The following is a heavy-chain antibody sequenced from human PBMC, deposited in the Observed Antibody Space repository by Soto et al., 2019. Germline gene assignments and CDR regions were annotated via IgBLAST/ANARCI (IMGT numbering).Heavy chain of an antibody. D-gene: IGHD3-9*01. V-gene: IGHV5-51*01. Sequence: GESLKISCKGSGYSFTSYWIGWVRQMPGKGLEWMGIIYPGDSDTRYSPSFQGQVTISADKSISTAYLQWSSLKASDTAMYYCARWGLLRYFDWPPDYWGQGTLVTVSS. CDR2: IYPGDSDT. CDR3: ARWGLLRYFDWPPDY. J-gene: IGHJ4*02. CDR1: GYSFTSYW.